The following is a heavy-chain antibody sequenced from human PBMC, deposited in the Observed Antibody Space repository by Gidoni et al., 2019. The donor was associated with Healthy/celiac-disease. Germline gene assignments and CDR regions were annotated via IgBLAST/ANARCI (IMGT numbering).Heavy chain of an antibody. J-gene: IGHJ5*02. D-gene: IGHD1-7*01. CDR2: IGTAGDT. CDR1: GFTFSSYD. Sequence: EVQLVESGGGLVQPGGSLSLSCAASGFTFSSYDMHWVRQATGKGLEWVSAIGTAGDTYYPGSVKGRFTISRENAKNSLYLQMNSLRAGDTAVYYCARGNWNLGHNWFDPWGQGTLVTVSS. V-gene: IGHV3-13*01. CDR3: ARGNWNLGHNWFDP.